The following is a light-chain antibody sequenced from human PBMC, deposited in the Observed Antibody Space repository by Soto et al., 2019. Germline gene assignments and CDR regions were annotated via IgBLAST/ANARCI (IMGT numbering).Light chain of an antibody. V-gene: IGKV3-15*01. CDR2: GAS. J-gene: IGKJ1*01. CDR1: QSISSN. Sequence: EIVMTQSPATLSVSPGERATLSCRASQSISSNLAWYQQKPGQAPRLLIYGASTRATGIPARFSGGGSGTEFTLTISRLQSEDLAVYYCQQYNNWPPWTFGQGTKVEIK. CDR3: QQYNNWPPWT.